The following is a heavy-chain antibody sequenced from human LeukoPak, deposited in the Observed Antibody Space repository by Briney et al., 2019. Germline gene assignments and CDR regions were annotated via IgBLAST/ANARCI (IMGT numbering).Heavy chain of an antibody. V-gene: IGHV4-61*01. Sequence: PSETLSLTCTVPGGSISSSSYYWSWIRQPPGKGLEWIGYIYYSGSTNYNPSLNSRVTISVDTSKNQFSLKLSSVTAADTAVYYCARAPPSTDGLDYWGQGTLVTVSS. CDR3: ARAPPSTDGLDY. D-gene: IGHD2-8*01. CDR2: IYYSGST. J-gene: IGHJ4*02. CDR1: GGSISSSSYY.